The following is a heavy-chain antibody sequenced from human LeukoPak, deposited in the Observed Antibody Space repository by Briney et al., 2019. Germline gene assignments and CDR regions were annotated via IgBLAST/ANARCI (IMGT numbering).Heavy chain of an antibody. V-gene: IGHV2-5*02. CDR1: GFSLTTPGTG. J-gene: IGHJ4*02. Sequence: SGPTLVNPTQTLTLTYTFSGFSLTTPGTGVGWVRQPPGKALEWLAIIYWDGDKLLSPSLRSRLTITKDTSRNHVGLRMTNVDPVDTATYFCAYNFLDQRPTRHFWGQGTHVVVSS. CDR2: IYWDGDK. CDR3: AYNFLDQRPTRHF. D-gene: IGHD3/OR15-3a*01.